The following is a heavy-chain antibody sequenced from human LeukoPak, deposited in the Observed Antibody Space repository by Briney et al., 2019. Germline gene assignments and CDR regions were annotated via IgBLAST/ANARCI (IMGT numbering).Heavy chain of an antibody. CDR1: GFTFSSYA. CDR3: ARGPHPVGATGAIDY. V-gene: IGHV3-11*01. J-gene: IGHJ4*02. CDR2: ISSSGSTI. D-gene: IGHD1-26*01. Sequence: GGSLRLSCAASGFTFSSYAMSWIRQAPGKGLEWVSYISSSGSTIYYADSVKGRFTISRDNAKNSLYLQMNSLRAEDTAVYYCARGPHPVGATGAIDYWGQGTLVTVSS.